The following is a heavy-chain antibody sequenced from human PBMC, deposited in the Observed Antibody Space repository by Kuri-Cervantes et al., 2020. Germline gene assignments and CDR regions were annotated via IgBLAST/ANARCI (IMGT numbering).Heavy chain of an antibody. CDR2: ISSNSYTV. J-gene: IGHJ6*02. CDR1: GFTVSSNY. Sequence: GGSLRLFCAASGFTVSSNYMSWVRQAPGKGLEWVSYISSNSYTVYYADSVRGRFTISRDNSKNTLYLQMNSLRAEDTAVYYCAKDRVYYYDSSDLYGMDVWGQGTTVTVSS. CDR3: AKDRVYYYDSSDLYGMDV. V-gene: IGHV3-48*01. D-gene: IGHD3-22*01.